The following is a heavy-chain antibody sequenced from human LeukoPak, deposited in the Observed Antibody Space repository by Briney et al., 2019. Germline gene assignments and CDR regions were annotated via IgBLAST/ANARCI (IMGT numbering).Heavy chain of an antibody. D-gene: IGHD2-2*03. CDR3: ARLDIVVVPAAIGPVYYYYYYMDV. J-gene: IGHJ6*03. V-gene: IGHV4-4*09. Sequence: SETLSLTCTVSGGSISSYYWSWIRQPPGKGLEWIGYIYTSGSTNYNPSLKSRVTISVDTSKNQFSLKLSSVTAADTAVYYCARLDIVVVPAAIGPVYYYYYYMDVWGKGTTVTVSS. CDR1: GGSISSYY. CDR2: IYTSGST.